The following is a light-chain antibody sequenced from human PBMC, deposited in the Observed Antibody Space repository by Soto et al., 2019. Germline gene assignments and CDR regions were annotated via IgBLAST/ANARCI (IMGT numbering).Light chain of an antibody. CDR1: KRSLFSSNNKKC. J-gene: IGKJ1*01. CDR3: LQHSGNSTKT. CDR2: GAS. V-gene: IGKV4-1*01. Sequence: DIVMTHYPHSMPVSLVERATINCNSTKRSLFSSNNKKCLAWYQHKRGQAPRLLIYGASNRATGIPDRFSGSGSGTDFTLNITRLEPEDSAVYYCLQHSGNSTKTFGQGTKVDI.